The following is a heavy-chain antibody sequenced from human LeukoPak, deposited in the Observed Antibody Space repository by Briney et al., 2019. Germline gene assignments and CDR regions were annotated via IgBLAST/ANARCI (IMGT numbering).Heavy chain of an antibody. CDR2: INHSGST. CDR3: ASAAVAGTRDY. J-gene: IGHJ4*02. V-gene: IGHV4-34*01. Sequence: SETLSLTCAVYGGSFSVYYWSWIRQPPGKGLEWIGEINHSGSTNYNPSLKSRVTISVDTSKNQFSLKLSSVTAADTAVYYCASAAVAGTRDYWGQGTLVTVSS. D-gene: IGHD6-19*01. CDR1: GGSFSVYY.